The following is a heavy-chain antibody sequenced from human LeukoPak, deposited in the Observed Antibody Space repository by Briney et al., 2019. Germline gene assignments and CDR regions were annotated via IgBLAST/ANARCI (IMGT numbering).Heavy chain of an antibody. J-gene: IGHJ4*02. Sequence: ASVKVSCKASGYSFTDYFMHWVRQAPGQGLEWMGWINPKSGGTKYAEKFQGRVTMTRDTSINTAYLELSRLRSDDTAVYYCARVVGSRWVFFHYFDYWGQGTLVTDSS. D-gene: IGHD6-19*01. V-gene: IGHV1-2*02. CDR1: GYSFTDYF. CDR2: INPKSGGT. CDR3: ARVVGSRWVFFHYFDY.